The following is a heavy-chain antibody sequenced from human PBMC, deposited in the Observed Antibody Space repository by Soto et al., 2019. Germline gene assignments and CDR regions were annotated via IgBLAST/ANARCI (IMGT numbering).Heavy chain of an antibody. CDR1: GYTFTSYG. CDR3: ARGSSITIFGVVMNWFDP. Sequence: ASVKVSCKASGYTFTSYGISWVRQAPGQGLEWMGWISAYNGNTNYAQKLQGRVTMTTDTSTSTAYMELRSLRSDDTAVYYCARGSSITIFGVVMNWFDPWGQGTLVTVSS. J-gene: IGHJ5*02. D-gene: IGHD3-3*01. V-gene: IGHV1-18*01. CDR2: ISAYNGNT.